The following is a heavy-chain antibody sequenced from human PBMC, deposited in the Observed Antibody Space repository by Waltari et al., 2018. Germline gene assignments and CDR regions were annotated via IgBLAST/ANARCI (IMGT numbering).Heavy chain of an antibody. Sequence: QVQLVESGGGVVQPGRSLRLSCAASGFTFSSYAMHWVRQAPGKGLEWVAVIWYDGSNKYYADSVKGRFTISRDNSKNTLYLQMNSLRAEDTAVYYCAKDGTVELWFDGYFDYWGQGTLVTVSS. J-gene: IGHJ4*02. D-gene: IGHD3-10*01. CDR2: IWYDGSNK. CDR3: AKDGTVELWFDGYFDY. V-gene: IGHV3-30*04. CDR1: GFTFSSYA.